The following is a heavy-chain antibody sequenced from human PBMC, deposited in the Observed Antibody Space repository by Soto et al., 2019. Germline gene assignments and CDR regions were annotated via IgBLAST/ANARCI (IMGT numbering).Heavy chain of an antibody. D-gene: IGHD6-13*01. CDR1: GFTFSSYS. CDR2: ISSSSSYI. Sequence: GGSLRLSCAASGFTFSSYSMNWVHQAPGKGLEWVSSISSSSSYIYYADSVKGRFTISRDNAKNSLYLQMNSLRAEDTAVYYCARGSSRIAAAGRGYYFDYWGQGTLVTVSS. J-gene: IGHJ4*02. CDR3: ARGSSRIAAAGRGYYFDY. V-gene: IGHV3-21*01.